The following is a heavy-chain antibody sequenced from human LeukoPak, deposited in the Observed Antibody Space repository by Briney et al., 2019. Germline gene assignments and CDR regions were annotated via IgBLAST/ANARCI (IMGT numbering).Heavy chain of an antibody. D-gene: IGHD1-1*01. Sequence: ASVKVSCNASGYIFTNYGISWVRQAPGQGLEWVGWISGYNDNAHYAQKLQGRVTMTRETSTSTVYMELRSLSSDDTAIYYCARDGNDVMDYWGQGTLVTVSS. V-gene: IGHV1-18*01. CDR2: ISGYNDNA. CDR3: ARDGNDVMDY. J-gene: IGHJ4*02. CDR1: GYIFTNYG.